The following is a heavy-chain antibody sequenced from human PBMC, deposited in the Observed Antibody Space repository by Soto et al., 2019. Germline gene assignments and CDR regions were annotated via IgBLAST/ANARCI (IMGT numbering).Heavy chain of an antibody. CDR2: ISGAGDAP. J-gene: IGHJ2*01. V-gene: IGHV3-23*01. D-gene: IGHD1-26*01. CDR3: ARNVPGATSRRDHWYFDL. CDR1: GFTFINYA. Sequence: EVQLLESGGGLVQPGGSLRLSCAGSGFTFINYAMNWVRQAPGKGLEWVSTISGAGDAPFFADSVRGRFTMTRDISKNTVTQKINKLGVDGTAIYFCARNVPGATSRRDHWYFDLWGRGTLVPVSS.